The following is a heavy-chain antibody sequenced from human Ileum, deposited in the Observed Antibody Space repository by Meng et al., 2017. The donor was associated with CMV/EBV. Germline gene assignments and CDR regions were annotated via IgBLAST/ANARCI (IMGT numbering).Heavy chain of an antibody. CDR3: ARQEELWGYFDY. CDR1: GGSISSGDYY. J-gene: IGHJ4*02. CDR2: IYYSGST. V-gene: IGHV4-30-4*08. Sequence: QWQLQGPGPGLVKPSQTLSLPCTVSGGSISSGDYYWNWIRQPPGKGLEWIGYIYYSGSTYFNPSLKSRVTISVDTSKNQFSLKLNSVTAADTAVYYCARQEELWGYFDYWGQGTLVTVSS. D-gene: IGHD1-7*01.